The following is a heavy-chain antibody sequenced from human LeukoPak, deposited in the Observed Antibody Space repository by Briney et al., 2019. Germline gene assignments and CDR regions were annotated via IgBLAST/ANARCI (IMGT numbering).Heavy chain of an antibody. CDR3: AKADVLRYFDWAYYYYYGMDV. Sequence: GGSLRLSCAASGFTFSSYWMSWVRQAPGKGLEWVAVISYDGSNKYYADSVKGRFTISRDNSKNTLYLQMNSLRAEDTAVYYCAKADVLRYFDWAYYYYYGMDVWGQGTTVTVSS. CDR2: ISYDGSNK. D-gene: IGHD3-9*01. V-gene: IGHV3-30*18. CDR1: GFTFSSYW. J-gene: IGHJ6*02.